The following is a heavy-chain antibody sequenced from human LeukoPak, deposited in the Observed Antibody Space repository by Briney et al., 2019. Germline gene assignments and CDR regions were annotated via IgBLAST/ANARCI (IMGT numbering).Heavy chain of an antibody. J-gene: IGHJ4*02. D-gene: IGHD1-26*01. CDR2: IRYDGSNK. V-gene: IGHV3-30*02. Sequence: GGSLRLSCAASGFTFSSYGMHWVRQAPGKGLEWVAFIRYDGSNKYYADSVKGRFTISRDNSKNTLYLQMNSLRAEDTAVYYCAKGATTGASYFDYWGQGTLVTVSS. CDR3: AKGATTGASYFDY. CDR1: GFTFSSYG.